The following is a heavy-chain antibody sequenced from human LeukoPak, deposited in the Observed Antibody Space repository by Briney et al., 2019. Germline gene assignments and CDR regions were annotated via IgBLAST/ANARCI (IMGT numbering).Heavy chain of an antibody. CDR2: IYYSGST. CDR1: GGSISSYY. CDR3: ARHPPYYYYGMDV. J-gene: IGHJ6*02. V-gene: IGHV4-59*01. Sequence: KPSETLSLTCTVSGGSISSYYWSWIRQPPGKGLEWIGYIYYSGSTNNNPSLKSRVTISVDTSKNQFSLKLSSVTAADTAVYYCARHPPYYYYGMDVWGQGTTVTVSS.